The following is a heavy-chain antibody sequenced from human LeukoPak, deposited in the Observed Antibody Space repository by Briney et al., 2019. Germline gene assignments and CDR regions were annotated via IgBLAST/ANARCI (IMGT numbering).Heavy chain of an antibody. CDR3: ARVRGITMVRGAYDY. CDR1: GYTFTGYY. D-gene: IGHD3-10*01. V-gene: IGHV1-2*02. J-gene: IGHJ4*02. CDR2: INPNSGGT. Sequence: VKVSCKASGYTFTGYYMHWVRQAPGQGLEWMGWINPNSGGTNYAQKFQGRVTMTRDTSISTAYMELSRLRSDDTAVYYCARVRGITMVRGAYDYWGQGTLVTVSS.